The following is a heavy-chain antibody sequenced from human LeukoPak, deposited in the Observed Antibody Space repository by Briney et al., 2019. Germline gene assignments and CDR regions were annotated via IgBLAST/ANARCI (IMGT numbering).Heavy chain of an antibody. CDR2: INPNSGGT. V-gene: IGHV1-2*02. Sequence: ASVKVSCKTSGYAFTGYYMHWVRQAPGQGLEWMGWINPNSGGTNYAQNFQGRVTMTRDTSISTAYMELSRLRSDDTAVYYCARDWGSYDFWSGYRHAFDIWGQGTMVTVSS. D-gene: IGHD3-3*01. CDR1: GYAFTGYY. CDR3: ARDWGSYDFWSGYRHAFDI. J-gene: IGHJ3*02.